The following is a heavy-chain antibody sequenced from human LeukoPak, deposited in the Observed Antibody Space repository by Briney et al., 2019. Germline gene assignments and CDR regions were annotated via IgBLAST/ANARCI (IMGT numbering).Heavy chain of an antibody. Sequence: GRSLRLSCAAFGFTFDDYAMHWVRQAPGKGLEWVSGISWNSGSIGYADSVKGRFTISRDNAKNSLYLQMNSLRAEDTALYYCAKGPGYSSGWYWYFDYWGQGTLVTVSS. D-gene: IGHD6-19*01. CDR3: AKGPGYSSGWYWYFDY. J-gene: IGHJ4*02. V-gene: IGHV3-9*01. CDR2: ISWNSGSI. CDR1: GFTFDDYA.